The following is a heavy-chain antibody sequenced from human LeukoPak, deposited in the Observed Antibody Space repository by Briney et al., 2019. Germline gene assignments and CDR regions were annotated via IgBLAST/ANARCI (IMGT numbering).Heavy chain of an antibody. CDR2: IKQDGSEK. D-gene: IGHD3-10*01. J-gene: IGHJ4*02. V-gene: IGHV3-7*03. CDR3: ARENLGSGTYYFDH. CDR1: GFTFSSYW. Sequence: GGSLRLSCAASGFTFSSYWMSWVRQAPGKGLDWVANIKQDGSEKSYVDSVKGRFTISRDNAKKSLYLQMNSLRAEDTAVYYCARENLGSGTYYFDHWGQGTLVTVSS.